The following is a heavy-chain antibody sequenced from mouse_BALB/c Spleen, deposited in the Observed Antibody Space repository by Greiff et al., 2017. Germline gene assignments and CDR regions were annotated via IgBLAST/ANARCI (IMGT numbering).Heavy chain of an antibody. Sequence: EVKLVESGGGLVKPGGSLKLSCAASGFTFSDYYMYWVRQTPEKRLEWVATISDGGSYTYYPDSVKGRFTISRDNAKNNLYLQMSSLKSEDTAMYYCARDVDYGPWFAYWGQGTLVTVSA. CDR1: GFTFSDYY. J-gene: IGHJ3*01. CDR2: ISDGGSYT. V-gene: IGHV5-4*02. CDR3: ARDVDYGPWFAY. D-gene: IGHD1-1*01.